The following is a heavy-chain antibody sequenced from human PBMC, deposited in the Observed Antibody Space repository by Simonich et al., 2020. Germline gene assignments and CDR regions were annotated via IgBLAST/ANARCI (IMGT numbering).Heavy chain of an antibody. J-gene: IGHJ3*02. Sequence: EVQLVESGGGLVQPGGSLRLSCAASGFTFSSYSKNWVRQAPGKGLVWVSYISNSRSTIYYAASVKGRFTISRDNAKNSMYLQMNSLRAEDTAVYYCARDSSYYAFDIWGQGTMVTVSS. CDR3: ARDSSYYAFDI. CDR2: ISNSRSTI. V-gene: IGHV3-48*01. D-gene: IGHD5-12*01. CDR1: GFTFSSYS.